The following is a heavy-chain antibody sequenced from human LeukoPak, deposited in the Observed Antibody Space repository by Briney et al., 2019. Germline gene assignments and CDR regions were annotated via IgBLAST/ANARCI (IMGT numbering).Heavy chain of an antibody. V-gene: IGHV3-66*01. Sequence: GGSLRLSCAASGLTVSSDCVSWVRQAPGKGLEWVSVLYGNGDTYYADSVKGRFTISRDSSKNTVYLQMNSLRVEDTSVYYCVSVYNNGWYVDYWGQGTLVTVSS. CDR1: GLTVSSDC. CDR2: LYGNGDT. CDR3: VSVYNNGWYVDY. J-gene: IGHJ4*02. D-gene: IGHD6-19*01.